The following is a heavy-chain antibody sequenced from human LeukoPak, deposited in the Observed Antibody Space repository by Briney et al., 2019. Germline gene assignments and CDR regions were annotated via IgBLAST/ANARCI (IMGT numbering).Heavy chain of an antibody. CDR1: AFIFSGHW. CDR2: IKQDGNEK. CDR3: ARLFGSVTTYDY. V-gene: IGHV3-7*03. D-gene: IGHD3-3*01. J-gene: IGHJ4*02. Sequence: TGGSLRLSCEGSAFIFSGHWMTWVRQAPWTGLEWVANIKQDGNEKYYVDSVKGRFTISRDNAKNSLHLQMDNLRAEDTAVYYCARLFGSVTTYDYWGQGTLVAVSS.